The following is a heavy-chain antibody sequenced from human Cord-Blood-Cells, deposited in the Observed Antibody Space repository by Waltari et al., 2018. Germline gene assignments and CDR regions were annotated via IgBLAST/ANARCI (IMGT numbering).Heavy chain of an antibody. CDR2: IYYSGST. Sequence: QVQLQESGPGLVKPSQTLSPTCPLSGGPFSSGAFYCSWLGPHPGKGLEWIGYIYYSGSTYYNPSLKSRVTISVDTSKNQFSLKLSSVTAADTAVYYCARIYCSSTSCKYYFDYWGQGTLVTVSS. D-gene: IGHD2-2*01. CDR3: ARIYCSSTSCKYYFDY. J-gene: IGHJ4*02. V-gene: IGHV4-31*03. CDR1: GGPFSSGAFY.